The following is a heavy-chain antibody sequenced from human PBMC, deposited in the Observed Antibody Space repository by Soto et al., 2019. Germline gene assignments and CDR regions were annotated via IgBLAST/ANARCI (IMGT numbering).Heavy chain of an antibody. D-gene: IGHD4-17*01. CDR3: ARDRLFITVTTFPDAFDI. Sequence: QVQLVQSGAEVKKPGASVKVSCKASGYTFTSYYMHWVRQAPGQGLEWMGIINPSGGSTSYAQKFQGRVTMTRDTSPSTVYMELSSLRSEDTAVYYCARDRLFITVTTFPDAFDIWGQGTMVTVSS. CDR1: GYTFTSYY. CDR2: INPSGGST. V-gene: IGHV1-46*01. J-gene: IGHJ3*02.